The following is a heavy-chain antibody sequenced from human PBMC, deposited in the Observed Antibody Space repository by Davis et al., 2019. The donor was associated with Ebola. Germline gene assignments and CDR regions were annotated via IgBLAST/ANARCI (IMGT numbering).Heavy chain of an antibody. Sequence: PSETLSLTCTVSGGSISSYYWSWIRQPPGKGLEWIGYIYYSGSTNYNPSLKSRVTISVDTSKNQFSLKLSSVTAADTAVYYCASIGGRLNYWGQGTLVTVSS. V-gene: IGHV4-59*08. D-gene: IGHD3-16*01. CDR1: GGSISSYY. CDR2: IYYSGST. CDR3: ASIGGRLNY. J-gene: IGHJ4*02.